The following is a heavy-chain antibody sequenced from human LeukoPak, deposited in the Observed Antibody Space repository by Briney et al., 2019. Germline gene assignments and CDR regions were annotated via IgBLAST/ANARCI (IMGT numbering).Heavy chain of an antibody. CDR1: GFTFSSYS. CDR2: ISSSSSTI. Sequence: GGSLRLSCAASGFTFSSYSMNWVRQAPGKGLEWVSYISSSSSTIYYADSVKGRLTISRDNAKNSLYLQMNSLRAEDTAVYYCARGGYYYYYMDVWGKGTTVTVSS. V-gene: IGHV3-48*04. D-gene: IGHD3-10*01. CDR3: ARGGYYYYYMDV. J-gene: IGHJ6*03.